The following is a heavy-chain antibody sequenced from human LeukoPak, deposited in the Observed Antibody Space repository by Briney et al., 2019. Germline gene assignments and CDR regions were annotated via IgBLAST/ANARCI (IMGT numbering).Heavy chain of an antibody. D-gene: IGHD6-13*01. V-gene: IGHV1-46*01. Sequence: ASVKVSCKAFGYTFTSNYMHWVRQAPGQGPEWMGVISPSGGSTTYAQKFQGRVTMTRDMSTSTVYMELSSLRSEDTAVYYCARNIAAAGYYYYYYMDVWGKGTTVTVSS. CDR3: ARNIAAAGYYYYYYMDV. J-gene: IGHJ6*03. CDR1: GYTFTSNY. CDR2: ISPSGGST.